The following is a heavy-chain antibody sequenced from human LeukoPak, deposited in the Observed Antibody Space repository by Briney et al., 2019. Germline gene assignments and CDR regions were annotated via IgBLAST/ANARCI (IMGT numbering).Heavy chain of an antibody. CDR2: ISSNGGRT. CDR3: VYQVRGVVV. D-gene: IGHD3-10*01. J-gene: IGHJ4*02. Sequence: GGSLRLSCSASGLIFSSYPMHWVRQAPGKGLEYVSGISSNGGRTYYADSVKGRFTISRDNSKNTLFVQMSSLRSEDTSAYYCVYQVRGVVVWGQGTLVTVSS. CDR1: GLIFSSYP. V-gene: IGHV3-64*05.